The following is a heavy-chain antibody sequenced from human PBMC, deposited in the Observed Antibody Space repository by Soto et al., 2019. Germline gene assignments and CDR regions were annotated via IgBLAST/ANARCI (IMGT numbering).Heavy chain of an antibody. V-gene: IGHV3-48*01. D-gene: IGHD6-19*01. CDR2: ISSSSSTI. CDR3: ARDPGIAVAGTTS. Sequence: GGCLRLSCAASGFTFSSYSMNWVRQAPGKGLEWVSYISSSSSTIYYADSVKGRFTISRDNAKNSLYLQMNSLRAEDTAVYYCARDPGIAVAGTTSWGQGTLVTVSS. J-gene: IGHJ5*02. CDR1: GFTFSSYS.